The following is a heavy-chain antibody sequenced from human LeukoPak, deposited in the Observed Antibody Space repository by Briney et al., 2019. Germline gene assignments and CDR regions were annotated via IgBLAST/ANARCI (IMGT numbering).Heavy chain of an antibody. CDR3: AKYYYDSSGYYSFDY. CDR2: ISAYNGNT. Sequence: ASVKVSCKASGYTFTNYAITWVRQAPGQGLEWMGWISAYNGNTNYAQKLQGRVTMTTDTSTNTAYMELRSLRSDDTAVYYCAKYYYDSSGYYSFDYWGQGTLVTVSS. V-gene: IGHV1-18*01. J-gene: IGHJ4*02. CDR1: GYTFTNYA. D-gene: IGHD3-22*01.